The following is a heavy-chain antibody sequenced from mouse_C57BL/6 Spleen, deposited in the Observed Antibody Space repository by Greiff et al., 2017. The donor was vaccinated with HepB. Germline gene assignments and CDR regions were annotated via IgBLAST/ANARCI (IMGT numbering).Heavy chain of an antibody. V-gene: IGHV14-4*01. J-gene: IGHJ3*01. D-gene: IGHD2-5*01. CDR1: GFNIKDDY. Sequence: VQLQQSGAELVRPGASVKLSCTASGFNIKDDYMHWVKQRPEQGLEWIGWIDPENGDTEYASKFQGKATITADTSSNTAYLKLSSLTSEDTAVYYCTTSYSNSFAYWGQGTLVTVSA. CDR2: IDPENGDT. CDR3: TTSYSNSFAY.